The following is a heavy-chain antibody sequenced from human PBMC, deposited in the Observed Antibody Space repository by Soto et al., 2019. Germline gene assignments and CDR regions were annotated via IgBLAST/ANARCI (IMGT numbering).Heavy chain of an antibody. CDR1: GFMFSNYA. Sequence: EEQLLESGGGLVQPGESLRLCCAAFGFMFSNYAMTWVRQAPGKGLEWVSGISGSGGTTFYAGSVKGRFVISRDNSKNTLSLQMNSLRAEDTAVYYCGLRLCRRTTCPVLNSYFYVDVWGKGTTVTVSS. V-gene: IGHV3-23*01. CDR2: ISGSGGTT. J-gene: IGHJ6*03. CDR3: GLRLCRRTTCPVLNSYFYVDV.